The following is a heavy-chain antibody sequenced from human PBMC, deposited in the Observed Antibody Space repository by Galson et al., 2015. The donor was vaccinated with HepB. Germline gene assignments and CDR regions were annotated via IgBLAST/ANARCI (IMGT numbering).Heavy chain of an antibody. CDR2: MYSGGHA. D-gene: IGHD5-24*01. V-gene: IGHV3-66*02. CDR3: AREVLATGLEF. J-gene: IGHJ4*02. CDR1: GFTVTSDH. Sequence: SLRLSCAASGFTVTSDHMSWVRQAPGKGLEWVSIMYSGGHAYYADSVKGRFSISRDNSKNTLYLQMNTLRSDDTAIYYCAREVLATGLEFWGQGTLVTVSS.